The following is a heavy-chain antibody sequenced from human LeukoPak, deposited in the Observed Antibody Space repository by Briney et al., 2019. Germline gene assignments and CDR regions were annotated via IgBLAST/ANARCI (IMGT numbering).Heavy chain of an antibody. CDR2: IIPIFGTV. CDR3: ATPFADPYYYYGMDV. Sequence: SVKVSCKASGGTFSSYAISWVRQAPGQGLEWMGGIIPIFGTVNYAQKFQGRVTITADKSTSTAYMELSSLRSEDTAVYYCATPFADPYYYYGMDVWGKGTTVTVSS. CDR1: GGTFSSYA. J-gene: IGHJ6*04. D-gene: IGHD3-10*01. V-gene: IGHV1-69*06.